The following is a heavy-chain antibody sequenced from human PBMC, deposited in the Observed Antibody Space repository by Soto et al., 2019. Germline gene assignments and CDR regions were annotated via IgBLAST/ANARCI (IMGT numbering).Heavy chain of an antibody. V-gene: IGHV5-51*01. CDR1: GYSFRSYW. J-gene: IGHJ4*02. Sequence: GESLKISCKTSGYSFRSYWIGWVRQMPGKGLKRMGIIYPGDSNTRYSPSFQGQVTISADKSISTAFLQWSSLKAADSAMYYCARHLHSDSVHISPVSPDYWGQGTLVTVSS. D-gene: IGHD4-4*01. CDR3: ARHLHSDSVHISPVSPDY. CDR2: IYPGDSNT.